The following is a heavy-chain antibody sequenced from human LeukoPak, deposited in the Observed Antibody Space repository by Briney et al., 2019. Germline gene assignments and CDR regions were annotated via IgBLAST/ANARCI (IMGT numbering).Heavy chain of an antibody. CDR2: ISSISSYI. V-gene: IGHV3-21*01. Sequence: GGSVRLSCAASGVTFSSYSMNWVRQAPGKGLEWVSSISSISSYIYYADTVKGRFTISRDNAKNSLYLQMNSLRAEDTAVYYCARDYCSSTSCYIWEYYYYYYGMDVWGQGTTVTVSS. CDR1: GVTFSSYS. J-gene: IGHJ6*02. CDR3: ARDYCSSTSCYIWEYYYYYYGMDV. D-gene: IGHD2-2*02.